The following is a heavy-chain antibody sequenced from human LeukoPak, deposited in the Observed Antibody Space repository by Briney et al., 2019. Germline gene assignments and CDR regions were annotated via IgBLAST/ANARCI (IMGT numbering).Heavy chain of an antibody. CDR2: ISSTGSTI. J-gene: IGHJ4*02. D-gene: IGHD4-17*01. V-gene: IGHV3-48*03. CDR1: GFTFSSYE. Sequence: GGSLRLSCAASGFTFSSYEMNWVRQAPGKGLEGVSYISSTGSTIYYADSVRGRFSVSRDNSKSSLYLQMSSLRADDKAVYYWAIGLDYGDYGGFRKFDYWGQGTLVTVSS. CDR3: AIGLDYGDYGGFRKFDY.